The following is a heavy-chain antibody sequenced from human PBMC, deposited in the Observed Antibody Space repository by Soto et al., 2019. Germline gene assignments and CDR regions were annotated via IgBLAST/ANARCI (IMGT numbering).Heavy chain of an antibody. CDR1: GASINSDY. J-gene: IGHJ5*02. V-gene: IGHV4-59*01. CDR3: ARGRWFDP. CDR2: IYNSGST. Sequence: PSETLSLTCAVSGASINSDYWSWIRQPPGKGLEWIGYIYNSGSTNSNPSLRSRVTISLHSSKNELSLKLTSVTAADTAVYYCARGRWFDPWGQGILVTVSS.